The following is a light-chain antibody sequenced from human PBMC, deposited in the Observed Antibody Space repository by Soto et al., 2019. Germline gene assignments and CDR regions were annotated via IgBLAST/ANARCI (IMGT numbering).Light chain of an antibody. J-gene: IGKJ1*01. CDR1: QNVSSN. CDR2: GAS. CDR3: QHYTSWLWT. V-gene: IGKV3-15*01. Sequence: EIVMTQSPATLSVSPGDRATLSCRASQNVSSNLAWYQQQPGQGPRLLIYGASTRATGIPARFSGSGSGTEFTLTISSLQSEDFAVYYCQHYTSWLWTFGQGTKVEIK.